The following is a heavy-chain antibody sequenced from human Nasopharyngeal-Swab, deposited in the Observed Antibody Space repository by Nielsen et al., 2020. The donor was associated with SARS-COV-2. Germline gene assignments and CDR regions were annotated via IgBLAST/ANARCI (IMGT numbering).Heavy chain of an antibody. V-gene: IGHV3-7*05. Sequence: GRSLRLSCAASGFTFSSYWVSWFRQAPGKGLQWVASIKEDGTYRTHADSVRGRFTISRDNAKNSLYLQMNSLRAEDTALYHCARPLSRDSTWTTEANWFDPWGQGTLVTVSS. CDR2: IKEDGTYR. J-gene: IGHJ5*02. CDR1: GFTFSSYW. D-gene: IGHD6-13*01. CDR3: ARPLSRDSTWTTEANWFDP.